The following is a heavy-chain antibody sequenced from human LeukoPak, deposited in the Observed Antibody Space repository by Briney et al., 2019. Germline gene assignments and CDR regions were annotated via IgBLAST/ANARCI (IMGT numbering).Heavy chain of an antibody. Sequence: GGSLRLSCAASGFTFSSYDMHWVRQATGKGLEWVSAIGTAGDTYYPGSVKGRFTISRENAKNSLYLQMNSLRAGDTAVYYCARALKYCSSTSCYMGYYYYYMDVWGKGTTVTVSS. D-gene: IGHD2-2*02. CDR2: IGTAGDT. V-gene: IGHV3-13*01. CDR1: GFTFSSYD. CDR3: ARALKYCSSTSCYMGYYYYYMDV. J-gene: IGHJ6*03.